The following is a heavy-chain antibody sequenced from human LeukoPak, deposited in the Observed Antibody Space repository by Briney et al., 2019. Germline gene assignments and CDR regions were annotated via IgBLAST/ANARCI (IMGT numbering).Heavy chain of an antibody. CDR3: AKDLGRYRNNYFDY. J-gene: IGHJ4*02. CDR1: GFTFSSYW. D-gene: IGHD1-26*01. Sequence: GGSLRLSCAASGFTFSSYWMHWVRQVPGKGLEWVSTISGSGGGTYYADSVKGRFTISRDDSKNTLYLQMNSLRAEDTAVYYCAKDLGRYRNNYFDYWGQGTLVTVSS. V-gene: IGHV3-23*01. CDR2: ISGSGGGT.